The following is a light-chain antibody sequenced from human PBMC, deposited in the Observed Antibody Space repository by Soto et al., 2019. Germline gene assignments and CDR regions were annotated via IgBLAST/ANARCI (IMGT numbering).Light chain of an antibody. Sequence: EIVLTQSPATLSLSPGERATLSCRASQSVSSYLAWYQQKPGQAPRLLIYDASNRATGIPARFSGSGSGTDFTLTSSSLEPEDFAVYYCQQRSNCPPTVGGGTKVEIK. V-gene: IGKV3-11*01. CDR2: DAS. CDR3: QQRSNCPPT. J-gene: IGKJ4*01. CDR1: QSVSSY.